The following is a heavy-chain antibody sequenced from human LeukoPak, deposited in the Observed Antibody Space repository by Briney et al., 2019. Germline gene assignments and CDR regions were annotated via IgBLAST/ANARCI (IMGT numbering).Heavy chain of an antibody. CDR3: ARAPMTTVTTDQYYYYGMDV. V-gene: IGHV4-59*08. CDR1: GGSISSYY. D-gene: IGHD4-11*01. J-gene: IGHJ6*02. CDR2: IYYSGST. Sequence: SETLSLTCTVSGGSISSYYWSWIRQPPGKGLEWIGYIYYSGSTNYNPSLKSRVTISVDTSKNQFSLKLSSVTAADTAVYYCARAPMTTVTTDQYYYYGMDVWGQGTTVTVSS.